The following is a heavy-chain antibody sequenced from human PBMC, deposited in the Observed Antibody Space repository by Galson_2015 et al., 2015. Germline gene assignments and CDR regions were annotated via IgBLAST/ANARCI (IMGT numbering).Heavy chain of an antibody. Sequence: SLRLSCAASGFTFSSYAMSWVRQAPGKGLEWVSTISGNGASTYYANSVKGRFTTSRDTSKNTLYLQMNSLGVDDAAVYYCVKAPPGVGAPQYLHHWGQGTLVTVSS. D-gene: IGHD1-26*01. V-gene: IGHV3-23*01. CDR1: GFTFSSYA. CDR2: ISGNGAST. J-gene: IGHJ1*01. CDR3: VKAPPGVGAPQYLHH.